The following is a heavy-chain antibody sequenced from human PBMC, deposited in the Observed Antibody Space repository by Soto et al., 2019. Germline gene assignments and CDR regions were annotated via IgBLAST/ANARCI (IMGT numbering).Heavy chain of an antibody. D-gene: IGHD5-18*01. Sequence: EVQLVESGGALVQPGRSLRLSCAASGFTFDDYAMHWVRQAPGKGPEWVSGISWDSTSIGYADSVKGRFTISRDNAKKSLYLQMNSLRAEDTAVYFCAKAFTTMVRLCDYWGQGTLVTVSS. CDR1: GFTFDDYA. J-gene: IGHJ4*02. CDR2: ISWDSTSI. CDR3: AKAFTTMVRLCDY. V-gene: IGHV3-9*01.